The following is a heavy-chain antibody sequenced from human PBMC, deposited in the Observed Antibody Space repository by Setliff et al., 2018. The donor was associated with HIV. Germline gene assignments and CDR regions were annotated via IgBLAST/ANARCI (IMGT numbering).Heavy chain of an antibody. D-gene: IGHD4-17*01. CDR3: ARPLYGGNSDVGGF. CDR2: ITAKFNGYVK. V-gene: IGHV3-72*01. J-gene: IGHJ1*01. Sequence: GGSLRLSCAASGFTLSDHYIDWIRQPPGKGLEWVGRITAKFNGYVKEYYADSVRGRFTISRDNAKNALFLQMSSLTVEDTAVYYCARPLYGGNSDVGGFWGQGTLVTVSS. CDR1: GFTLSDHY.